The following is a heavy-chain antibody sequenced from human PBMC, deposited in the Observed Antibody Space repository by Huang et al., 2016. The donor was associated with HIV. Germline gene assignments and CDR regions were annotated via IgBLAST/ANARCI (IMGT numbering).Heavy chain of an antibody. V-gene: IGHV1-69*13. CDR1: GGTFSSYA. Sequence: QVQLVQSGAEVKKPGSSVKVSCKASGGTFSSYAISWVRQAPGQGLEWMGGIIPICGTANYAQKFQCRVTITADESTSTAYMELSGLRSEDTAVYYCARDSPTSHYDMLTGYPYYYYRDVWGKGTTVTVSS. J-gene: IGHJ6*03. D-gene: IGHD3-9*01. CDR3: ARDSPTSHYDMLTGYPYYYYRDV. CDR2: IIPICGTA.